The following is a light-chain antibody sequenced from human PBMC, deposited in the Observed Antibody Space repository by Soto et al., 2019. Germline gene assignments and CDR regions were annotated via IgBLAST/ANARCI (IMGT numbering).Light chain of an antibody. CDR3: QQYNSYTT. CDR1: QGIRND. V-gene: IGKV1-6*01. J-gene: IGKJ2*01. CDR2: AAS. Sequence: AIEMTQFPSSLSASVGDRVTITCRASQGIRNDLGWYQQKPGKVPKVLIYAASSLESGVPSRFSGSGSGTDFTLTISSLEPEDFATYYCQQYNSYTTFGQGTKLEIK.